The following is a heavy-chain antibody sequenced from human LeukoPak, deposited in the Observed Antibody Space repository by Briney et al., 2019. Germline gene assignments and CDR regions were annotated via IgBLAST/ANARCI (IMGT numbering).Heavy chain of an antibody. J-gene: IGHJ4*02. CDR1: GFIFSAYT. Sequence: GGSVRLSCAASGFIFSAYTMNWDRQAPGKGLEWVSSISSSSTYKYYADSVKGRFTIFRDNAQNSVYLQMNSLRAEDTAVYYCARVAQYYYDSSGYYCPDYWGQGTLVTVSS. D-gene: IGHD3-22*01. CDR2: ISSSSTYK. CDR3: ARVAQYYYDSSGYYCPDY. V-gene: IGHV3-21*01.